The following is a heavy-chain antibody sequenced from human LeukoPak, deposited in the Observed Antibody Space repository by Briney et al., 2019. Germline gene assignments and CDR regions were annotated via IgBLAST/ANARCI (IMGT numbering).Heavy chain of an antibody. CDR2: MSNIGSHI. CDR3: AVSFRYLDL. CDR1: GFSFGSYS. D-gene: IGHD3-16*02. J-gene: IGHJ2*01. Sequence: NTGGSLRLSCVASGFSFGSYSMTWVRQAPGKGPEWVSSMSNIGSHIYHADSVKGRFTISRDNAKNSLFLQMNSLRVEDTAIYYCAVSFRYLDLWGRGTLVTVSS. V-gene: IGHV3-21*04.